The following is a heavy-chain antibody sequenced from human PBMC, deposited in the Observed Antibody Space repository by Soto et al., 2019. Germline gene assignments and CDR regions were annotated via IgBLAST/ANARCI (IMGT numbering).Heavy chain of an antibody. J-gene: IGHJ4*02. CDR2: ISGSGGST. D-gene: IGHD3-22*01. CDR1: GFTFSSHA. CDR3: AKSGHYYDSSGYYFFDY. Sequence: GGSLRLSCAASGFTFSSHAMSWVRQAPGKGLEWVSAISGSGGSTYYADSVKGRFTISRVNSKNTLYLQMNSLRAEDTAVYYCAKSGHYYDSSGYYFFDYWGQGTLVTVSS. V-gene: IGHV3-23*01.